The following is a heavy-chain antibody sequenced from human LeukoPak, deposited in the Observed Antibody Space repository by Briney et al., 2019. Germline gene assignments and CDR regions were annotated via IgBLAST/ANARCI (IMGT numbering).Heavy chain of an antibody. CDR2: ISGSGGST. Sequence: GGSLRLSCAASGFTFSSYAMGWVRQAPGKGLEWVSAISGSGGSTYYADSVKGRFTISRDNSKNTLYLQMNSLRAEDTAVYYCAKPPVDTAMGIPEFDYWGQGTLVTVSS. D-gene: IGHD5-18*01. V-gene: IGHV3-23*01. CDR3: AKPPVDTAMGIPEFDY. CDR1: GFTFSSYA. J-gene: IGHJ4*02.